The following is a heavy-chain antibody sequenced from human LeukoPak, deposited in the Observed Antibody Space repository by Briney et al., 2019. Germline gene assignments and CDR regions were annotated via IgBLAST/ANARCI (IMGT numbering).Heavy chain of an antibody. Sequence: SETLSLTCTVSGGSISNYYWSWIRQPAGKGLEWIGRIYTSGSTYHNPSLKSRVTMSVDTSKNQFSLKLSSVTAADTAVYYCARSYYDSNGYLSHFDYWGQGTLVTVSS. CDR1: GGSISNYY. V-gene: IGHV4-4*07. J-gene: IGHJ4*02. CDR3: ARSYYDSNGYLSHFDY. CDR2: IYTSGST. D-gene: IGHD3-22*01.